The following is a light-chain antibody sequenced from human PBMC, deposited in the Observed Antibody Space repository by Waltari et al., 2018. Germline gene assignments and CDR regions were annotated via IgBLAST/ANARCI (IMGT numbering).Light chain of an antibody. V-gene: IGKV3-20*01. J-gene: IGKJ1*01. CDR1: QSVSRAL. Sequence: EIVLTQSPDTLSLSPGESATLSCRASQSVSRALFWYQQKPGQAHRLLMYGASSRATGIPDRFSGSGSGTDFSLTISRLEPEDFAVYYCQHYVSLPVTFGQGTKVEIK. CDR3: QHYVSLPVT. CDR2: GAS.